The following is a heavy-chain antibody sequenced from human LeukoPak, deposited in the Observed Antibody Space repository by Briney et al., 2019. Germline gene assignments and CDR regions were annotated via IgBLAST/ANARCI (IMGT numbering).Heavy chain of an antibody. CDR2: ISAYNGNT. CDR1: GYTFTSYG. Sequence: GASVKVSCKASGYTFTSYGISWVRQAPGQGLEWMGWISAYNGNTNYAQKLQGRVTMTRDTSTSTVYMELSSLRSEDTAVYYCATSPDYGDYGSPQNDAFDIWGQGTMVTVSS. D-gene: IGHD4-17*01. CDR3: ATSPDYGDYGSPQNDAFDI. V-gene: IGHV1-18*01. J-gene: IGHJ3*02.